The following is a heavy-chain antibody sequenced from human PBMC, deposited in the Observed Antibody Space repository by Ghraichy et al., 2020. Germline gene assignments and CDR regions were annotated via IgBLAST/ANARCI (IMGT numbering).Heavy chain of an antibody. V-gene: IGHV7-4-1*02. Sequence: ASVKVSCKASGYIFSTYAMNWVRQAPGQGLEWMGWINTNTGDPTYAQGFTGRFVFSVDTSVTTAYLQISGLKTEDTAMYYCARDAFPYSSSWYYDSWGQGTLVNVSS. CDR3: ARDAFPYSSSWYYDS. CDR2: INTNTGDP. J-gene: IGHJ4*02. D-gene: IGHD6-13*01. CDR1: GYIFSTYA.